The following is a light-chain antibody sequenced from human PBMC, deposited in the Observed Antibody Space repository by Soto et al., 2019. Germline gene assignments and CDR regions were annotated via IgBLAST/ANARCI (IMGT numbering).Light chain of an antibody. V-gene: IGKV3-15*01. CDR2: TAS. CDR1: QSVSSK. Sequence: EIVMTQSPGTLSVSPGERVTLSCRASQSVSSKVAWYQQKPGQAPRLLIFTASLRATGVTARFSGSGSGTEFTLTISSLQSEDFAVYWCQQYYNWPLEYTFGQGTKLEI. J-gene: IGKJ2*01. CDR3: QQYYNWPLEYT.